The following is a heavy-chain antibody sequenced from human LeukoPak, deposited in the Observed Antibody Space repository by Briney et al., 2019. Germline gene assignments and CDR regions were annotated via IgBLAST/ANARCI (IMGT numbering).Heavy chain of an antibody. V-gene: IGHV4-30-4*08. CDR1: GGSISSGDYY. D-gene: IGHD2-2*01. J-gene: IGHJ3*02. CDR2: IYYSGST. Sequence: SETLSLTCTVSGGSISSGDYYWSWIRQPPGKGLEWIGYIYYSGSTYYNPSLKSRVTISVDTSKNQFSLKLSSVTAADTAVYYCARLGYCSSTSCYADDAFDIWGQGTMVTISS. CDR3: ARLGYCSSTSCYADDAFDI.